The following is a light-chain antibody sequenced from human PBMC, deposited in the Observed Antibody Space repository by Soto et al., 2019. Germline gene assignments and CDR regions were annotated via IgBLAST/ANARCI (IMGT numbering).Light chain of an antibody. CDR1: NIGSKS. J-gene: IGLJ1*01. V-gene: IGLV3-21*04. CDR3: QVWDSSRDYPYV. Sequence: SYELTQPPSVSVAPGKTATITCGGDNIGSKSVHWYQQKPGQAPVLVIYYDSDRPSGIPERFSGSNSGNTATLTISRVEAGDEADYHCQVWDSSRDYPYVFATGTKLTVL. CDR2: YDS.